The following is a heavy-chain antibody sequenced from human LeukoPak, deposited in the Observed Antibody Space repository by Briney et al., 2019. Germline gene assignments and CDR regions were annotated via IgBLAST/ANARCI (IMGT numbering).Heavy chain of an antibody. J-gene: IGHJ4*02. CDR3: AITYYYDSSGYLLPFDY. Sequence: PETLSLTCTVSGGSISSSSYYWGWIRQPPGKGLEWIGSIYYSGSTYYNPSLKSRVTISVDTSKNQFSLKLSSVTAADTAVYYCAITYYYDSSGYLLPFDYWGQGTLVTVSS. CDR1: GGSISSSSYY. CDR2: IYYSGST. V-gene: IGHV4-39*01. D-gene: IGHD3-22*01.